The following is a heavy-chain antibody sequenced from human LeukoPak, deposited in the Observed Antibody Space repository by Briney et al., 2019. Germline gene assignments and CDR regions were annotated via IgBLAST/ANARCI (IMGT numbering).Heavy chain of an antibody. CDR3: ARDPYCGGDCYYDY. V-gene: IGHV1-46*01. J-gene: IGHJ4*02. CDR1: GYTFTSYH. CDR2: INPSSGST. D-gene: IGHD2-21*02. Sequence: ASVKVSCKASGYTFTSYHMHWVRQAPGQGLEWMGIINPSSGSTSYAQKFQGRVTITADESTSTAYMELSSLRSEDTAVYYCARDPYCGGDCYYDYWGQGTLVTVSS.